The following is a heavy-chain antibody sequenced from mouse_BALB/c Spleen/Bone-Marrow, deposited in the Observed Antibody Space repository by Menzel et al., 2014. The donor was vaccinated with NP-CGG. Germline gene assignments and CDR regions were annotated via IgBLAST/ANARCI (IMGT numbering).Heavy chain of an antibody. Sequence: QVQLQQSGPELVKPGASVKISCKASGYTFTDYYINWVKQKPGPGLEWIGLIYPRNNNTKYNERFKDKATLTVDTPSSPAYMQLSSLTSEDTAVYFCARGITTATFAYWGQGNRGTVSA. CDR1: GYTFTDYY. CDR2: IYPRNNNT. V-gene: IGHV1-84*02. CDR3: ARGITTATFAY. J-gene: IGHJ3*01. D-gene: IGHD1-2*01.